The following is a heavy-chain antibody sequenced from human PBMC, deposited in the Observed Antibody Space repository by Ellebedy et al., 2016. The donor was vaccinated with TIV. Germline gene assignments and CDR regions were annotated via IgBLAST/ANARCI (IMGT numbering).Heavy chain of an antibody. D-gene: IGHD4-23*01. V-gene: IGHV3-30*03. J-gene: IGHJ3*01. Sequence: PGGSLRLSCAASGFSFSSYGIDWVRHAPGKGLDWVAARSDDGSYKYYADSVKGRFTISRDNSKDTLFLQMNSLRAEDTAIYFCARDPVGVGPAFDVWGQGTMVTVSS. CDR1: GFSFSSYG. CDR2: RSDDGSYK. CDR3: ARDPVGVGPAFDV.